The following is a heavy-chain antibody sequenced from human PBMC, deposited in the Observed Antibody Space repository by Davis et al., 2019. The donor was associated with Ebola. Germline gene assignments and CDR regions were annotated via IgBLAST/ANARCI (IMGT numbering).Heavy chain of an antibody. CDR3: AKDQDYYDSSGYDI. CDR1: GFTFTSYC. V-gene: IGHV3-30*18. Sequence: AGSLRLSCAASGFTFTSYCMHCVRHAPGKGLEWVAVISSDGSNKYYADSVKGRFTTSRDNSKNTLYLQMNSLRAEDTAVYYCAKDQDYYDSSGYDIWGQGTMVTVSS. J-gene: IGHJ3*02. D-gene: IGHD3-22*01. CDR2: ISSDGSNK.